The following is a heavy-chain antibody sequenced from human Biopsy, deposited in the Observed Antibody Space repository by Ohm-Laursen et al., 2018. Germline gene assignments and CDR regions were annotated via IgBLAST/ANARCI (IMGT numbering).Heavy chain of an antibody. J-gene: IGHJ5*02. CDR1: GYTFTGYQ. CDR3: TRGGYYYDSLAYYYWFDP. Sequence: ASVKVSCKASGYTFTGYQVHWVRQAPGQGLEWMGWINAKTGDTNYAQKFQGRVTMTRDTSISTAYVDLGSLRSDDTAVYYCTRGGYYYDSLAYYYWFDPWGQGTLVTVSS. CDR2: INAKTGDT. V-gene: IGHV1-2*02. D-gene: IGHD3-22*01.